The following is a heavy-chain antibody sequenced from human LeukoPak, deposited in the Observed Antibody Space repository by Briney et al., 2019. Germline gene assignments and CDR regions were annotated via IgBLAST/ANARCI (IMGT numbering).Heavy chain of an antibody. Sequence: PGGSLRLSCAASGFTFSSYAMSWVRQAPGKGLEWVSAISGSGGSTYYADSVKGRFTISRDNSKNTLYLQMNSLRAEDTAVYYCSRGPYVDIVATADYWGQGTLVTVSS. D-gene: IGHD5-12*01. J-gene: IGHJ4*02. CDR3: SRGPYVDIVATADY. CDR1: GFTFSSYA. CDR2: ISGSGGST. V-gene: IGHV3-23*01.